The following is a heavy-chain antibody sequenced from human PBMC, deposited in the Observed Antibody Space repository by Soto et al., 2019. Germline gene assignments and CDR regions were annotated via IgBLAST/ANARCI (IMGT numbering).Heavy chain of an antibody. CDR1: GFTFSSYA. J-gene: IGHJ4*02. CDR3: VISSVDSRFYFDY. CDR2: IRNSGSST. Sequence: PGGSLRLSCSASGFTFSSYAMHWVRQAPGKGLVYVSAIRNSGSSTNYADSVKGRFTISRDNAKNTLYLQMKSLRAEDTAAYYCVISSVDSRFYFDYWGQGTLVTVSS. V-gene: IGHV3-64D*06. D-gene: IGHD3-3*01.